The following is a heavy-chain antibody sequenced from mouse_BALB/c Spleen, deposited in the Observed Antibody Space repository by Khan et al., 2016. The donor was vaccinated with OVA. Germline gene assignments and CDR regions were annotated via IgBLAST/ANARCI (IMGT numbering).Heavy chain of an antibody. D-gene: IGHD1-1*01. J-gene: IGHJ2*01. CDR2: INTYTGES. Sequence: LVESGPELKKPGETVNISCKASGFTFRNSGMNWVKQAPGKGLKWMGWINTYTGESTYVDDFKGRFAFSLETSASSAYLQINNLKNEDMATYFCTRDGRSLDYWGQGTTLTVSS. CDR3: TRDGRSLDY. CDR1: GFTFRNSG. V-gene: IGHV9-1*02.